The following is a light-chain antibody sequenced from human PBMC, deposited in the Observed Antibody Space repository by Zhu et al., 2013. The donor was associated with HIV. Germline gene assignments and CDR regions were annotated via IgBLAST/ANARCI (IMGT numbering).Light chain of an antibody. Sequence: EIVLTQSPATLSLSPGERATLSCRASQRISSYLAWYQQKPGQAPRLLIYDASNRATGIPARFSGSGSGTDFTLTISSLEPEDFAVYYCQHRSNWPPLTFGGGTKVEIK. V-gene: IGKV3-11*01. CDR2: DAS. CDR1: QRISSY. CDR3: QHRSNWPPLT. J-gene: IGKJ4*01.